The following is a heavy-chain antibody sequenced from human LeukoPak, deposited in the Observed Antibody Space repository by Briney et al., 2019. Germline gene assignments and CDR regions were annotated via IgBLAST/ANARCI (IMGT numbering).Heavy chain of an antibody. J-gene: IGHJ4*02. CDR2: IYYSGST. V-gene: IGHV4-59*01. CDR1: GGSISSYY. D-gene: IGHD6-19*01. Sequence: SETLSLTCTVSGGSISSYYWSWIRQPPGKGLEWIGYIYYSGSTNYNPSLKSRVTISVDTSKNQFSLKLSSVTAADTAVYYCARALLTTGWSHFDFWGQGTLVTVSS. CDR3: ARALLTTGWSHFDF.